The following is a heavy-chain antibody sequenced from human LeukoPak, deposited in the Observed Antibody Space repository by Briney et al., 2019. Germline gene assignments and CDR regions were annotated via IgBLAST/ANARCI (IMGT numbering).Heavy chain of an antibody. CDR3: ARDRLTGSFDY. D-gene: IGHD3-16*01. J-gene: IGHJ4*02. Sequence: QTGGSLRLSCAASGFVVSSHYMSWVRQAPGQGLHWVSVINSGGSTHYADSVKATFNISRDESRNTLILEMESLRVEDTGVYYRARDRLTGSFDYWGQGILVTVSS. CDR1: GFVVSSHY. V-gene: IGHV3-66*01. CDR2: INSGGST.